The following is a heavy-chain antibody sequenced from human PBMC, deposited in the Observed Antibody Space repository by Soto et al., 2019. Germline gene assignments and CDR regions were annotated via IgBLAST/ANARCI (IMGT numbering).Heavy chain of an antibody. Sequence: QVVQSGAEVRKPGASVKVSCKASGYSFTTYYIHWFRQAPGQGLEWMAIINPNGGSTNSAQKCQGRVTVTRDMSASTVYMELSSLRSDDTAVYYCAALCSAGGCPPGPWNWGRGTMVTVSS. CDR3: AALCSAGGCPPGPWN. CDR2: INPNGGST. J-gene: IGHJ3*01. D-gene: IGHD2-15*01. CDR1: GYSFTTYY. V-gene: IGHV1-46*03.